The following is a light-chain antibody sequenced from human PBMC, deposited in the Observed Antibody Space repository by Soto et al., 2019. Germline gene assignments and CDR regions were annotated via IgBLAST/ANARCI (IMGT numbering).Light chain of an antibody. CDR3: QQRSNWPPGLT. J-gene: IGKJ4*01. V-gene: IGKV3-11*01. Sequence: LVLTQSPATLSLSPGERATLSCGPGQSVSSYLAWYQQKPGQAPRLLIYDASNRAPGIPARFSGSGSGTDFTLTISSLEPEDFAVYYCQQRSNWPPGLTFGGGTKVDIK. CDR1: QSVSSY. CDR2: DAS.